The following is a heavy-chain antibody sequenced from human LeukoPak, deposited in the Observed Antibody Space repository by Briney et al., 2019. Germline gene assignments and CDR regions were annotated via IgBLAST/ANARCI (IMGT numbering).Heavy chain of an antibody. Sequence: SVKVSCKASGGTFSSYAISWVRQAPGQGLEWMGGIIPTFGTANYAQKFQGRVTITTDESTSTAYMELSSLRSEDTAVYYCARRTPYSSSGGWFDPWGQGTLVTVSS. CDR3: ARRTPYSSSGGWFDP. CDR1: GGTFSSYA. J-gene: IGHJ5*02. D-gene: IGHD6-6*01. V-gene: IGHV1-69*05. CDR2: IIPTFGTA.